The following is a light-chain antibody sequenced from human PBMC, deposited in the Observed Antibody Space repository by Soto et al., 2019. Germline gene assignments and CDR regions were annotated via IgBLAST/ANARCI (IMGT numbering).Light chain of an antibody. J-gene: IGLJ1*01. CDR3: SSCTTTNTDV. V-gene: IGLV2-14*01. Sequence: QSVLTEPACVSGSPGQSIAISCTGTRSGFRRHNDVSWCQQYPGKAPTPMIYEVNKRPSGVSNRFSGSKSGNTASLTISGLQAEDEADYYCSSCTTTNTDVFGTGTKVTVL. CDR2: EVN. CDR1: RSGFRRHND.